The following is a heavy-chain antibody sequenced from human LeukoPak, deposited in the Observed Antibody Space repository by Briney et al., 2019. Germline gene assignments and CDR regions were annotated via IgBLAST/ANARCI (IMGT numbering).Heavy chain of an antibody. CDR1: GFTFSSYS. Sequence: NPGGSLRLSCAASGFTFSSYSMNWVRQAPVKELEWVSSISSSSSYIYYADSVKGRFTISRDNAKNSLYLQMNSLRAEDTAVYYCARDRNWNYYYHGMDVWGQGTTVTVSS. CDR3: ARDRNWNYYYHGMDV. J-gene: IGHJ6*02. V-gene: IGHV3-21*01. CDR2: ISSSSSYI. D-gene: IGHD1-1*01.